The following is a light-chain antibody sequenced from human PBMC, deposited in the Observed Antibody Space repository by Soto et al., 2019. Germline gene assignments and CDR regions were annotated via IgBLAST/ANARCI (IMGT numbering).Light chain of an antibody. V-gene: IGKV3-20*01. Sequence: EIVLTQSPGTLSLSPGERATLSCRASQSVSSSYLAWYQQKPGQAPRLLIYGGSSRATGIPDRFSGSGSGTDFTLTISRLEPEDFAVYYCQQYGSSPPWTFGQGTNVEIK. CDR3: QQYGSSPPWT. CDR1: QSVSSSY. CDR2: GGS. J-gene: IGKJ1*01.